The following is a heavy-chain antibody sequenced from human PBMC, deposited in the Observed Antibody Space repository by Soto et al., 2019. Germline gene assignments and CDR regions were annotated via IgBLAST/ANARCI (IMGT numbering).Heavy chain of an antibody. V-gene: IGHV4-34*01. CDR3: ARRSIAARSYTTGMDV. CDR1: GGSFSGYY. J-gene: IGHJ6*02. D-gene: IGHD6-6*01. Sequence: SETLSLTCAVYGGSFSGYYWSWIRQPPGKGLEWIGEINHSGSTNYNPSLKSRVTISVATSKNQFSMKLSSVTDADTAVYYCARRSIAARSYTTGMDVWGQGTTVTVSS. CDR2: INHSGST.